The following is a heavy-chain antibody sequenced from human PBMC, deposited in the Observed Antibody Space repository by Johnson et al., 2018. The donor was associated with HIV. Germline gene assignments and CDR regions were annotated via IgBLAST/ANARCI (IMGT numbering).Heavy chain of an antibody. CDR1: GFAVSMNY. CDR2: ISGSGGST. D-gene: IGHD5-24*01. Sequence: VQLVESGGDLVRPGGSLRLSCTASGFAVSMNYMAWVRQAPGKGLEWVSAISGSGGSTYYADSVKGRFTIPRDNSKNTLYLQMNSLRAEDTAVNYCARAGRSGDGYNSNAFDIWGQGTMVTVSS. CDR3: ARAGRSGDGYNSNAFDI. V-gene: IGHV3-23*04. J-gene: IGHJ3*02.